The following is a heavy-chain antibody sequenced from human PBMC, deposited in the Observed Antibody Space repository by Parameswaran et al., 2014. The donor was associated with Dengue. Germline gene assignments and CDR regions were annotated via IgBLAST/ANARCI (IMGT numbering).Heavy chain of an antibody. Sequence: RWIRQPPREGPGVHWVHLLHGSTHYNPSLKSRVSMSIDTSKNQFSLKLSSVTAADTAVYYCARDGGYCASTSCYFDSWGQGTLVTVSS. CDR3: ARDGGYCASTSCYFDS. D-gene: IGHD2-2*01. V-gene: IGHV4-31*02. J-gene: IGHJ4*02. CDR2: LLHGST.